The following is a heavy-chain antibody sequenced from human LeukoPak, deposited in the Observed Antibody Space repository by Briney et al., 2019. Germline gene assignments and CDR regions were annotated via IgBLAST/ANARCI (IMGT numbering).Heavy chain of an antibody. CDR2: IIPIFGTA. D-gene: IGHD2-8*01. V-gene: IGHV1-69*05. J-gene: IGHJ5*02. Sequence: ASVKVSCKASGGTFSSYAISWVRQAPGQGLEWMGGIIPIFGTANYAQKFQGRVTITTDESTSTAYMELSSLRSEDTAVYYCARERGHPSPKDIVLMVYAGPNWFEPWGQGTLVTVSS. CDR3: ARERGHPSPKDIVLMVYAGPNWFEP. CDR1: GGTFSSYA.